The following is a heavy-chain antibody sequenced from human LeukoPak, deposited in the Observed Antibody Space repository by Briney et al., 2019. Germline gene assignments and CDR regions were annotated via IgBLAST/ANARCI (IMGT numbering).Heavy chain of an antibody. J-gene: IGHJ4*02. CDR2: TYYSGST. CDR3: ASGWYPTKIDY. V-gene: IGHV4-59*08. CDR1: GGSISSYY. D-gene: IGHD6-19*01. Sequence: SETLSLTCTVSGGSISSYYWSWIRQPPGKGLEWIGYTYYSGSTNYNPSLKSRVTISVDTSKNQFSLKLSSVTAADTAVYYCASGWYPTKIDYWGQGTLVTVSS.